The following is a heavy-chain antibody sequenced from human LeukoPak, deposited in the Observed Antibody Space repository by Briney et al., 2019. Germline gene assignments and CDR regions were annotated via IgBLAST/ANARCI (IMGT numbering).Heavy chain of an antibody. D-gene: IGHD6-13*01. Sequence: GGSLRLSCAASGFTFSSYSMNWVRQAPGKGLEWVSYIGSSSSTIYYADSVKGRFTISRDNAKNSLYLQMNSLRAEDTAVYYCARASGSSSWYLPDYWGQGTLVTVSS. V-gene: IGHV3-48*04. CDR1: GFTFSSYS. CDR2: IGSSSSTI. J-gene: IGHJ4*02. CDR3: ARASGSSSWYLPDY.